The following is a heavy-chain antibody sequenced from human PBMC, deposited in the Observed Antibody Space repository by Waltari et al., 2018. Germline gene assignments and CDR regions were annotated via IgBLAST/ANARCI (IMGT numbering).Heavy chain of an antibody. J-gene: IGHJ2*01. Sequence: QVQLQESGPRLVKPSETLSLTCTVSGVSINSHSWNWIRQPPGKGLEWVGFVYYSGATNYAPSLESRVTMSMDSSRNQFSLKLASVTAADTAIYYCARGGPGGYNYGGYWYFELWGRGTLVTVSS. D-gene: IGHD5-18*01. V-gene: IGHV4-59*11. CDR3: ARGGPGGYNYGGYWYFEL. CDR2: VYYSGAT. CDR1: GVSINSHS.